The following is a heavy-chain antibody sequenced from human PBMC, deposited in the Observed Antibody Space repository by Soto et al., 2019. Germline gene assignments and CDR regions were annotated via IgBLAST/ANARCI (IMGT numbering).Heavy chain of an antibody. Sequence: QLQLQESGPGLVKPSETLSLTCTVSGGSISSSSYYWGWIRQPPGKGLEWIGGIYYSGSTYYNPSRKSRVPISVDTSKNQFSLKLSSVTAADTAVYYCATLWFGEGNYWGQGTLVTVSS. CDR3: ATLWFGEGNY. CDR1: GGSISSSSYY. CDR2: IYYSGST. J-gene: IGHJ4*02. D-gene: IGHD3-10*01. V-gene: IGHV4-39*01.